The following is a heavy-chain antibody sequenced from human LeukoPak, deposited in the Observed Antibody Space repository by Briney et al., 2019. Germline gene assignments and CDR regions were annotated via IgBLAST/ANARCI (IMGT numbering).Heavy chain of an antibody. V-gene: IGHV4-4*07. J-gene: IGHJ6*02. CDR1: GGSISSYY. D-gene: IGHD5-18*01. CDR2: IYTSGST. Sequence: PSETLSLTCTVSGGSISSYYWSWIRQPAGKGLEWIGRIYTSGSTNYNPSLKSRVTISVDTSKNQFSLKLSSVTAADTAVYYCAGSVPRGYSYGIKIYYYYGMDVWGQGTTVTVSS. CDR3: AGSVPRGYSYGIKIYYYYGMDV.